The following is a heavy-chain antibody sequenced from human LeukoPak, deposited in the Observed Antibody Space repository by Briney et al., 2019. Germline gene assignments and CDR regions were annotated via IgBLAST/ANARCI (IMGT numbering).Heavy chain of an antibody. D-gene: IGHD6-13*01. J-gene: IGHJ4*02. CDR1: GFTFSSYS. V-gene: IGHV3-48*04. CDR2: ISSSSSTK. Sequence: PGGSLRLSCAASGFTFSSYSMNWVRQAPGKGLEWVSYISSSSSTKYYADSVKGRFTISRDNAKNSLYLQMNSLRAEDTAVYYCARDLGYSSSWDDYWGQGTLVTVSS. CDR3: ARDLGYSSSWDDY.